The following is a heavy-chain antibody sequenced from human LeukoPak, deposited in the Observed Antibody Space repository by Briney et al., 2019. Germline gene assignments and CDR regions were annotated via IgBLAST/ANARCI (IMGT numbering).Heavy chain of an antibody. V-gene: IGHV3-48*01. CDR3: AIDYKFAFDN. D-gene: IGHD1-1*01. Sequence: GASLSPARAVAGPTFGNYSTNSVRHPPGGGLEWFSEIGIESGNTTHADSVKGRFNISPNKAKNSKYLQINRLRVEDTAVYYSAIDYKFAFDNWGQGTLVTVSS. CDR2: IGIESGNT. CDR1: GPTFGNYS. J-gene: IGHJ4*02.